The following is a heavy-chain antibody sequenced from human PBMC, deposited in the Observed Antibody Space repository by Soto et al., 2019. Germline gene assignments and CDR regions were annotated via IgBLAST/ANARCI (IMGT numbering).Heavy chain of an antibody. CDR2: ISAYNGNT. D-gene: IGHD3-10*01. CDR3: ARPRLGSGASYYYGMDV. Sequence: ASVKVSCKASGYTFTSYGISWVRQAPGQGLEWMGWISAYNGNTNYAQKLQGRVTMTTDTSTSTAYMELRSLRSDDTAVYYCARPRLGSGASYYYGMDVWGQGTTVTVSS. V-gene: IGHV1-18*01. J-gene: IGHJ6*02. CDR1: GYTFTSYG.